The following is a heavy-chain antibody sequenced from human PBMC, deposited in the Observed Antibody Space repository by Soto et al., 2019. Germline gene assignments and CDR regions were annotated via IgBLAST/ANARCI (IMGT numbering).Heavy chain of an antibody. CDR3: ARGQLLHYQYGLDV. CDR2: IYYGGST. CDR1: GVPITTFY. V-gene: IGHV4-59*07. Sequence: QVQLQESGPALVRPSDSLSLMCSVSGVPITTFYWSWIRQAPGKGPEYIGYIYYGGSTHYNPALKSRVTISVDTANNEFSLKLRSVTAADTAAYYCARGQLLHYQYGLDVWGQGTTVIV. J-gene: IGHJ6*02. D-gene: IGHD3-10*01.